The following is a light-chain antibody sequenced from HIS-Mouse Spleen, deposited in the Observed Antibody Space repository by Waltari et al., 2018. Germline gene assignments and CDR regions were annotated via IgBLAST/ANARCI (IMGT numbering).Light chain of an antibody. CDR1: SSDVGSYNL. CDR2: EGS. J-gene: IGLJ3*02. Sequence: QSALTQPASVSGSPGQSITISCTGTSSDVGSYNLVSWYQQHPGKAPKLRIYEGSKRPSGVSNRFSGSKSGNTASLTISGLQAEDEADYYCCSYAGSSTWVFGGETKLTVL. V-gene: IGLV2-23*01. CDR3: CSYAGSSTWV.